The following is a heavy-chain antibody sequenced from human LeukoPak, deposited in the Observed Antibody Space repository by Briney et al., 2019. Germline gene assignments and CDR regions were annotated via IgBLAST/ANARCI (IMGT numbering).Heavy chain of an antibody. CDR2: IYYSGST. CDR1: GGSISSGDYY. J-gene: IGHJ4*02. CDR3: ARESEYYYDSSGYYYIDY. Sequence: SETLSLTCTVSGGSISSGDYYWSWIRQPPGKGLEWIGYIYYSGSTYYNPSLKSRVTISVDTSKNQFSLKLSSVTAADTAVNYCARESEYYYDSSGYYYIDYWGQGTLVTVSS. V-gene: IGHV4-30-4*01. D-gene: IGHD3-22*01.